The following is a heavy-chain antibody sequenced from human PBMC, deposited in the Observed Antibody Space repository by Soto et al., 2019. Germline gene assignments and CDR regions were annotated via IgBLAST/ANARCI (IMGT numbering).Heavy chain of an antibody. Sequence: GGSLRLSCAASGFTFSSYGMHWVRQAPGKGLEWVAVISYDGSNKYYADSVKGRFTISRDNSKNTLYLQMNSLRAEDTAVYYCAKDIRYSGYVEYYFDYWGQGTLVTVSS. V-gene: IGHV3-30*18. CDR1: GFTFSSYG. CDR2: ISYDGSNK. CDR3: AKDIRYSGYVEYYFDY. D-gene: IGHD5-12*01. J-gene: IGHJ4*02.